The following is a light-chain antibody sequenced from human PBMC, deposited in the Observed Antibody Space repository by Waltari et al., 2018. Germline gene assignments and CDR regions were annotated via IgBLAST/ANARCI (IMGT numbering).Light chain of an antibody. CDR1: QGLDTW. V-gene: IGKV1-12*01. CDR2: ATS. Sequence: DIQMTQSPSSVSASVGDRITITCRASQGLDTWLAWYQQKPGKAPKLLIYATSNLQRGVPSRFSGSGSGTDFTLTIGNLQPEDFATYFCQQSSSFPVTFGQGTRLEIK. CDR3: QQSSSFPVT. J-gene: IGKJ5*01.